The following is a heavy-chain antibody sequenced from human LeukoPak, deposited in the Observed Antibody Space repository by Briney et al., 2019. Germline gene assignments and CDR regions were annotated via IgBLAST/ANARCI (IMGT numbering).Heavy chain of an antibody. V-gene: IGHV3-23*01. J-gene: IGHJ6*03. D-gene: IGHD1-7*01. CDR3: AKEGITGTPSYYYYYYMDV. CDR1: GFTFSSYA. CDR2: ISGSGGST. Sequence: GGSLRLSCAASGFTFSSYAMSWVRQAPGKGLEWVSAISGSGGSTYYADSVKGRFTISRDNSKNTLCLQMNSLRAEDTAVYYCAKEGITGTPSYYYYYYMDVWGKGTTVTVSS.